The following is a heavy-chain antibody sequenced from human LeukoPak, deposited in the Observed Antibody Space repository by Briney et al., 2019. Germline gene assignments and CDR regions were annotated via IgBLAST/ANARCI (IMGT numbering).Heavy chain of an antibody. D-gene: IGHD3-22*01. CDR1: GFTSSSYA. CDR2: ISGSGGST. Sequence: GGSLRLSCAASGFTSSSYAMSWVRQAPGKGLEWVSAISGSGGSTYYADSVKGRFTISRDNSKNTLYLQMNSLRAEDTAVYYCARTRTAYYYDSSGSDWAFDIWGQGTMVTVSS. V-gene: IGHV3-23*01. CDR3: ARTRTAYYYDSSGSDWAFDI. J-gene: IGHJ3*02.